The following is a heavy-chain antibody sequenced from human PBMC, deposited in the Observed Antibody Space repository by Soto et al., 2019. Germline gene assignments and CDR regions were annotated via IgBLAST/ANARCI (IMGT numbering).Heavy chain of an antibody. CDR2: ISAYNGNT. Sequence: ASVKVSCKASGYTFTSYGISWVRQAPGQGLESMGWISAYNGNTNYAQKLQGRVTMTTDTSTSTAYMELRSLRSDDTAVYYCARDRWYDYIWGSYRFDYWGQGTLVTVSS. CDR3: ARDRWYDYIWGSYRFDY. V-gene: IGHV1-18*01. D-gene: IGHD3-16*02. CDR1: GYTFTSYG. J-gene: IGHJ4*02.